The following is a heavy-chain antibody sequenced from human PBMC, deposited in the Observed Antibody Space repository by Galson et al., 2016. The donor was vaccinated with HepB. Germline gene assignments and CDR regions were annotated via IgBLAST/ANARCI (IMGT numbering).Heavy chain of an antibody. CDR1: GFSFSSYG. D-gene: IGHD2-2*01. CDR3: ARERGASTWYYFDY. Sequence: SLRLSCAASGFSFSSYGTHWVRQAPGKGLEWVAVIWFDGSDKYYEDSVKGRFTISRDNSKNTLFLQMSSLRAEDTAVYYCARERGASTWYYFDYWGQGALVTASS. V-gene: IGHV3-33*01. CDR2: IWFDGSDK. J-gene: IGHJ4*02.